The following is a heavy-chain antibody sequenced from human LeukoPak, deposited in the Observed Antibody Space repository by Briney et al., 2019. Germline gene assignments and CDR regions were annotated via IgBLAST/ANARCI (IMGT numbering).Heavy chain of an antibody. V-gene: IGHV4-34*01. D-gene: IGHD3-22*01. J-gene: IGHJ4*02. Sequence: PSETLSLTCAVYGGSFSGYYWSWIRQPPGKGLEWIGEINHSGSTNYNPSLKSRVTISVDTPKNQFSLKLSSVTAADTAVYYCASRLGYYDSSGYYYWGQGTLVTVSS. CDR3: ASRLGYYDSSGYYY. CDR1: GGSFSGYY. CDR2: INHSGST.